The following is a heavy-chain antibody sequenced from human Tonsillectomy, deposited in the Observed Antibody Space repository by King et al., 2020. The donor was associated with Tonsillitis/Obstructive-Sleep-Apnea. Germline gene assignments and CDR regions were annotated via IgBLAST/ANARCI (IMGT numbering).Heavy chain of an antibody. CDR3: ARDPSSSWSSDAFDI. Sequence: VQLVESGGGLVQPGGSLRLSCAASGFTFSSYWMHWVRQAPGKGLVWVSRINSDGSSTRYADSVKGRFTISRDNAKNTLYLQMNSLRAEDTAVYYCARDPSSSWSSDAFDIWGQGTMVTVSS. V-gene: IGHV3-74*01. CDR2: INSDGSST. J-gene: IGHJ3*02. D-gene: IGHD6-13*01. CDR1: GFTFSSYW.